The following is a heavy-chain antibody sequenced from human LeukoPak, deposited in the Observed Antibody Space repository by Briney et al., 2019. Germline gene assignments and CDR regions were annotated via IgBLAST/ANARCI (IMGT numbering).Heavy chain of an antibody. D-gene: IGHD6-13*01. V-gene: IGHV4-38-2*02. CDR3: ARIYSSSWFLNWFDP. Sequence: SETLSLTCTVSGYSISSGYFWGWIRQPPGKGLECIGTICHSGSTYYNPSLKSRVTISVDTSKNQFSLKLNSVTAADTAVYYCARIYSSSWFLNWFDPWGQGTLVTVSS. J-gene: IGHJ5*02. CDR1: GYSISSGYF. CDR2: ICHSGST.